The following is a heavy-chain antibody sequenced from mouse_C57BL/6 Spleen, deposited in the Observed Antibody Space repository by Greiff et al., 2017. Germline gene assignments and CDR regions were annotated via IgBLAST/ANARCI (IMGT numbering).Heavy chain of an antibody. V-gene: IGHV1-82*01. CDR1: GYAFSSSW. J-gene: IGHJ1*03. D-gene: IGHD1-1*01. CDR2: IYPGDGDT. Sequence: QVQLQQSGPELVKPGASVKISCKASGYAFSSSWMNWVKQRPGKGLEWIGRIYPGDGDTNYNGQFKGKATLTADKSSSTAYMQLSSLTSEDSAVYFCAREEVYYGSSYRYCDVWGTGTTVTVSS. CDR3: AREEVYYGSSYRYCDV.